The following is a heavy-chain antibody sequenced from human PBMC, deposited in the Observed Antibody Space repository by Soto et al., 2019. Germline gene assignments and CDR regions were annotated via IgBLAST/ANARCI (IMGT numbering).Heavy chain of an antibody. Sequence: ASVKVSCKASGYTFTSYYMHWVRQAPVQGLEWMGIINPSCGSTSYAQKFQGRVTMTRDTSTSTVYMELSSLRSEDTAVYYCARMRYYYGAGSYSNRERYPFDIWGQGTMVTLSS. CDR3: ARMRYYYGAGSYSNRERYPFDI. CDR1: GYTFTSYY. V-gene: IGHV1-46*01. J-gene: IGHJ3*02. CDR2: INPSCGST. D-gene: IGHD3-10*01.